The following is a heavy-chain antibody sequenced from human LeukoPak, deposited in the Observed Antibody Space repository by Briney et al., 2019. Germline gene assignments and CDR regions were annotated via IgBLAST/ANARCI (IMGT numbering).Heavy chain of an antibody. D-gene: IGHD3-9*01. Sequence: GGSLRLSCTASGFTFGDYAMSWVRQAPGKGLEWVGFIRSKAYGGTTEYAASVKGRFTISRDDSKSIAYLQMNSLKTEDTAVYYCTIPRYFDWLLVDYWGQGTLVTVSS. CDR1: GFTFGDYA. V-gene: IGHV3-49*04. CDR2: IRSKAYGGTT. J-gene: IGHJ4*02. CDR3: TIPRYFDWLLVDY.